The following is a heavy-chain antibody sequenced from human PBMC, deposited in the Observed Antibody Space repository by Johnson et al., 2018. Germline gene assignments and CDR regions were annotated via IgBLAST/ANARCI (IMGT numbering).Heavy chain of an antibody. V-gene: IGHV3-23*01. CDR3: AKANSYLTQYFQD. CDR1: GFIFSNYA. CDR2: ITGSGAGT. J-gene: IGHJ1*01. D-gene: IGHD2-21*01. Sequence: VQLLESGGGLVQXGESXRLXCAASGFIFSNYAMAWVRQAPGMGLECVSTITGSGAGTYYADSVKGRFTSSRDNSKNTFYLQMNSLRAEDTAVYYCAKANSYLTQYFQDWGQGTLVTVSS.